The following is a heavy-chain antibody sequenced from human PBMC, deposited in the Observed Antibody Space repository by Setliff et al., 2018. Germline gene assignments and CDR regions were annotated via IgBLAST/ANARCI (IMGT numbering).Heavy chain of an antibody. CDR2: IHYSANT. CDR1: GGSITSGRYY. D-gene: IGHD3-3*01. J-gene: IGHJ4*02. Sequence: SETLSLTCTVSGGSITSGRYYWGWIRQPPGQGLEWIASIHYSANTYYNPSLKSRVTISVDASKNQFSLKLNSVTAADTAVYYCASGGAGFFTSGRWGQGTLVTVSS. CDR3: ASGGAGFFTSGR. V-gene: IGHV4-39*07.